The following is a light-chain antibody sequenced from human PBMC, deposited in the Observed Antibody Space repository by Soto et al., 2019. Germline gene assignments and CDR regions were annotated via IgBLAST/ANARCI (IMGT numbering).Light chain of an antibody. CDR1: QGINNY. J-gene: IGKJ5*01. V-gene: IGKV1-9*01. CDR2: GAS. CDR3: QQLDSYPIT. Sequence: DIQLTQSPSFLSVSVGDRVTITCRASQGINNYLAWYQQKSGKVPKLLMYGASTLQSGAPSRFSGSGYGTEFTLTISSLQPEDFATYYCQQLDSYPITFGQGTRLDIK.